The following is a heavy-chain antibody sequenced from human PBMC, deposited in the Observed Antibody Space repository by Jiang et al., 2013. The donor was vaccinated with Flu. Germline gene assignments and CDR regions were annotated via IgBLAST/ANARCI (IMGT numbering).Heavy chain of an antibody. D-gene: IGHD2-15*01. CDR1: GYSFTSQW. CDR2: IYPADSDT. Sequence: SLKISCQASGYSFTSQWIAWVRQMPGKGLEWVGIIYPADSDTRYSPSFQGQVTISADKSISTAYLQWSSLKASDTAMYYCARPGSARAFDYWGQGTLVTVSS. J-gene: IGHJ4*02. V-gene: IGHV5-51*01. CDR3: ARPGSARAFDY.